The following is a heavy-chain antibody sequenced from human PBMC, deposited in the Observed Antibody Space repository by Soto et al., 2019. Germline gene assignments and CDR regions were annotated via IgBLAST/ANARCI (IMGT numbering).Heavy chain of an antibody. CDR2: IYYSGNT. V-gene: IGHV4-59*08. CDR3: ARRYGYSFDY. Sequence: QVQLQESGPGLVKPSETLSLTCTVSGGSISSYYWSWIRQPPGKGLEWIGYIYYSGNTNYNPSLKSRVTISVDTSKNQFSLKLSSVTAADTAVYYCARRYGYSFDYWGQGTLGTVSS. CDR1: GGSISSYY. J-gene: IGHJ4*02. D-gene: IGHD1-1*01.